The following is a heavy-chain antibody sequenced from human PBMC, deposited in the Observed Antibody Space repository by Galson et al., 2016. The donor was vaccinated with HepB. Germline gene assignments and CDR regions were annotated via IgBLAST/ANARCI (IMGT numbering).Heavy chain of an antibody. V-gene: IGHV3-13*04. D-gene: IGHD1-1*01. CDR1: GFTFNKYG. CDR3: ARELDGCFDY. Sequence: SLRLSCAASGFTFNKYGMHWVRQATGKGLEWVSTIGTAGDTYYPASVMGRFTISRENAKNSLFLQMNSLTAGDTAVYYCARELDGCFDYWGQGTLVTVSS. CDR2: IGTAGDT. J-gene: IGHJ4*02.